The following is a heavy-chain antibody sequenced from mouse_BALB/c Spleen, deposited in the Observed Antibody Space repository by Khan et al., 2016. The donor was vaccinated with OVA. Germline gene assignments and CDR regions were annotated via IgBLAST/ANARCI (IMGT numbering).Heavy chain of an antibody. D-gene: IGHD2-13*01. CDR2: ISDDGSYI. V-gene: IGHV5-4*02. J-gene: IGHJ3*01. Sequence: EVELVESGGGLVKPGGSLKLSCEASGFTFSDYYMYWVRQTPEKRLEWVATISDDGSYIYYLDNVKGRFTISRDNAKNNLYLQMNSLKSEDTAMYYCIRGYYGDPFAYWGHGTLVTVSA. CDR1: GFTFSDYY. CDR3: IRGYYGDPFAY.